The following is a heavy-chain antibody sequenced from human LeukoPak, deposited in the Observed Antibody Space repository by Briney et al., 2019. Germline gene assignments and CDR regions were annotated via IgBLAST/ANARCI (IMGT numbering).Heavy chain of an antibody. Sequence: GGSLRLSCSASGFTFNIYWMSWVRQAPGKGLEWVANIKEDGSVKYYVDSLKGRFTISRDNAENSLYLQMDSLRGEDTAVYYCARTVRGIVMPQNAFDIWGQGTMVTVSS. V-gene: IGHV3-7*01. D-gene: IGHD1-26*01. CDR2: IKEDGSVK. CDR1: GFTFNIYW. CDR3: ARTVRGIVMPQNAFDI. J-gene: IGHJ3*02.